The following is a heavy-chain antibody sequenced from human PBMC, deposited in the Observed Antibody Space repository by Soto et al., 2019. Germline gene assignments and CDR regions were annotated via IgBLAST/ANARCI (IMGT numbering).Heavy chain of an antibody. J-gene: IGHJ6*03. CDR3: ARGSYSGYSLYYYYHYMDV. V-gene: IGHV3-11*01. CDR2: ISSSDSTI. Sequence: QVLLVESGGGLVKPGGSLRLSCAASGFTFSDYYMNWIRQAPGKGLEWVSSISSSDSTIYYADSVKGRFTISRDNAKSSLFLQMKSLRAEDTAVYYCARGSYSGYSLYYYYHYMDVWGKGTTVTVSS. CDR1: GFTFSDYY. D-gene: IGHD5-12*01.